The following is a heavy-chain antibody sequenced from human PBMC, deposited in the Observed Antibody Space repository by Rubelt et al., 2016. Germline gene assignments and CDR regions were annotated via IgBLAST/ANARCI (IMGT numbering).Heavy chain of an antibody. CDR2: IRYDGSNK. J-gene: IGHJ6*02. CDR3: ARDLGYCGGDCYDYGMDV. V-gene: IGHV3-30*02. Sequence: EGVAFIRYDGSNKYYADSVKGRFTISRDNSKNTLYLQMNSLRAEDTAVYYCARDLGYCGGDCYDYGMDVWGQGTTVTVSS. D-gene: IGHD2-21*02.